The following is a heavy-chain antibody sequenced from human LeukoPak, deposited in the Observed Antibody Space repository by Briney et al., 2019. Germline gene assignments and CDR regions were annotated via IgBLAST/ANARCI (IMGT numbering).Heavy chain of an antibody. CDR3: ARSDSSGWYFFDY. V-gene: IGHV3-21*01. CDR1: GFTFSDYG. CDR2: ISTSGTYI. D-gene: IGHD6-19*01. J-gene: IGHJ4*02. Sequence: GSLRLSCAASGFTFSDYGMNWVRQAPGKGLEWVSSISTSGTYIYYADSVKGRFTISRDNAKNSLYLQMNSLRAEDTAVYYRARSDSSGWYFFDYWGQGTLVTVSS.